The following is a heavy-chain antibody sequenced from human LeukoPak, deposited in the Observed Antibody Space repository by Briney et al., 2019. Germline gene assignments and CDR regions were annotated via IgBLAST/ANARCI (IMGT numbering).Heavy chain of an antibody. D-gene: IGHD6-13*01. V-gene: IGHV3-74*01. CDR3: ARGNIAAAGIHY. CDR1: GFTFSSYW. CDR2: INGDGSST. Sequence: GGSLRLSCAASGFTFSSYWMHWVRHAPGKGLVWVSRINGDGSSTAYVDSVMGRFTISRDNAKNTLYLQMNSVRAEDTAVYYCARGNIAAAGIHYWGQGTLVIVSS. J-gene: IGHJ4*02.